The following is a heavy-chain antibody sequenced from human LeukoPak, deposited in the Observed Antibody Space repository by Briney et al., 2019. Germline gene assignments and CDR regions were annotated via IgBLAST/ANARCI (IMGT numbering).Heavy chain of an antibody. CDR1: GGTFSSYA. CDR2: IIPIFGTA. D-gene: IGHD2-15*01. CDR3: ARDNGAYCSGGSCYRAEYNWFDP. V-gene: IGHV1-69*13. Sequence: SVKVSCEASGGTFSSYAISWVRQAPGQGLEWMGGIIPIFGTANYAQKFQGRVTITADESTSTAYMELSSLRSEDTAVYYCARDNGAYCSGGSCYRAEYNWFDPWGQGTLVTVSS. J-gene: IGHJ5*02.